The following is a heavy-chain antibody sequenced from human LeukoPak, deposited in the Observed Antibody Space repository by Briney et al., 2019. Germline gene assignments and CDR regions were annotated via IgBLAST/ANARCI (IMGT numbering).Heavy chain of an antibody. CDR3: ARGRGWGTFDI. CDR1: GFTFSSYD. V-gene: IGHV3-13*04. CDR2: IGTAGDT. Sequence: PGGSLRLSCAASGFTFSSYDMYWVRQGTGKGLEWVSAIGTAGDTYYPGSVKGRFTTSRENAKNSLYLQMNSLRVGDTAMYYCARGRGWGTFDIWGQGTMVTVSS. D-gene: IGHD3-10*01. J-gene: IGHJ3*02.